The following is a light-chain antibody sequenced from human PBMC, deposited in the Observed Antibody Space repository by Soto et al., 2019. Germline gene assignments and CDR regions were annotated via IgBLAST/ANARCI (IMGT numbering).Light chain of an antibody. V-gene: IGKV3-11*01. CDR3: QQRSNWPST. J-gene: IGKJ4*01. CDR1: QSVSRY. Sequence: EIVLTQSPATLSLSPGERATLSCRASQSVSRYLAWYQQKPGQAPRLLIYDASNRATGIPARFSGSGSGTDFTLTITSLEPEDFAVHYCQQRSNWPSTFGGGTKVEI. CDR2: DAS.